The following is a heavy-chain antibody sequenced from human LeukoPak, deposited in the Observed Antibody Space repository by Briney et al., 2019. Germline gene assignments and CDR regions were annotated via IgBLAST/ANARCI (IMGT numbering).Heavy chain of an antibody. Sequence: PGGSLRLSCAASGFTFSSYGMHWVRQAPGKGLEWVAVIWYDGSNKYYADSVKGRFTISRDNSKNTLYLQMNSLRAEDTAVYYCAGVRYSGSWYDYWGQGTLVTVSS. CDR3: AGVRYSGSWYDY. J-gene: IGHJ4*02. CDR2: IWYDGSNK. CDR1: GFTFSSYG. V-gene: IGHV3-33*01. D-gene: IGHD6-13*01.